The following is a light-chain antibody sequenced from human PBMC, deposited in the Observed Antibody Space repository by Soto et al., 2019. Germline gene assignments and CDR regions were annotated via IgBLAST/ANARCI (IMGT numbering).Light chain of an antibody. CDR1: SSDVGGYNY. Sequence: QYALTQPASVSGSPGQSITISCTGTSSDVGGYNYVSWYQQHPGKAPKLMIYDVSNRPSGVSNRFSGSKSGNTASLTISGLQAEDEADDYCSSYTSSSTLGVFGGGTKLTVL. CDR3: SSYTSSSTLGV. CDR2: DVS. V-gene: IGLV2-14*01. J-gene: IGLJ3*02.